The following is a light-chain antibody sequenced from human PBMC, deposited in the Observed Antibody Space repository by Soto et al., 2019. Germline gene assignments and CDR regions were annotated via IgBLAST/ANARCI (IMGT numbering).Light chain of an antibody. CDR2: SVS. CDR1: SSDIGAYDH. CDR3: ISYTVSRSYV. J-gene: IGLJ1*01. Sequence: QSALTQPASVSGSPGQWITISCSGTSSDIGAYDHVAWFQQFPGKTPKLVIYSVSNRPSGVSYRFSGSKSGNTASLTISGLQADDEADYYCISYTVSRSYVFGPGTKVTVL. V-gene: IGLV2-14*01.